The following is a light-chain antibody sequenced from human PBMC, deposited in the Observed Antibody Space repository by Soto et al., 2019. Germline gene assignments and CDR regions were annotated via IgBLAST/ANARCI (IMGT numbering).Light chain of an antibody. V-gene: IGKV1-39*01. Sequence: DIQMTQSPSSLYASVGDRVTIICRASQSISSYLNWYQQKPGKAPKLLIYATSNLQSGVPSRFSGSGSGTDLALTISSLQPEDFATYYCQQSYSTLGTFGQGTKVEIK. CDR3: QQSYSTLGT. J-gene: IGKJ1*01. CDR2: ATS. CDR1: QSISSY.